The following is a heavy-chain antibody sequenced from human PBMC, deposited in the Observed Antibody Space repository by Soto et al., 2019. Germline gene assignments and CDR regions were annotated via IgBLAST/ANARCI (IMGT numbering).Heavy chain of an antibody. CDR1: GYSFSVYW. CDR3: AQRRLAPGGDAFDI. D-gene: IGHD6-25*01. Sequence: PGESLKISCKGSGYSFSVYWIGWVRHMPGKGLEWMGIIYPGDSDTRYSPSFQGQVTISADKSISTAYLQWSSLKASDTAMYYCAQRRLAPGGDAFDIWGQGTMVTVSS. J-gene: IGHJ3*02. CDR2: IYPGDSDT. V-gene: IGHV5-51*01.